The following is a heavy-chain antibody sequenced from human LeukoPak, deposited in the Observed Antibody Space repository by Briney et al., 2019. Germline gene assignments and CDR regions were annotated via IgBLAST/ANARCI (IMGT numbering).Heavy chain of an antibody. CDR1: GGSVSGYY. D-gene: IGHD6-6*01. V-gene: IGHV4-59*02. CDR3: ARDREYSSSGLVWFDP. CDR2: IYYSGCT. Sequence: SETLFLTCTVPGGSVSGYYLSWILQPPGKSLPRVGYIYYSGCTTYNPSLKSRVTISVDTSESQYSLKLTSVTAADPAVYYCARDREYSSSGLVWFDPWGHGILVTVSS. J-gene: IGHJ5*02.